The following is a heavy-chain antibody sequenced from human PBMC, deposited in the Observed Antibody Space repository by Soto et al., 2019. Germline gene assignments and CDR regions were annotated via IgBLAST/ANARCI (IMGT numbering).Heavy chain of an antibody. J-gene: IGHJ6*02. Sequence: GGSLRLSCAASGFTFSNYVMSWVRQAPGKGLEWVSAISGSGGSTYSADSVKGRFTISRDNSKNTLYLQMDSLRAEDTAVYYCARMGSKGYYYYGMDVWGQGTTVTVSS. V-gene: IGHV3-23*01. CDR3: ARMGSKGYYYYGMDV. CDR1: GFTFSNYV. CDR2: ISGSGGST. D-gene: IGHD3-10*01.